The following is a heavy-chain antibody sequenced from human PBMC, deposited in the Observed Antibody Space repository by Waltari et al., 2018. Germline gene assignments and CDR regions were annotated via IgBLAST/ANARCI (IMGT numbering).Heavy chain of an antibody. D-gene: IGHD2-15*01. CDR3: ARERYCSGGSYYPYDAFDI. V-gene: IGHV4-31*03. CDR2: IYHSGST. J-gene: IGHJ3*02. CDR1: GGSISSGGYY. Sequence: QVQLQESGPGLVKPSQTLSLTCTVSGGSISSGGYYWSWIRQHPGKGLEWIGYIYHSGSTYYNPSLKSRVTISVDRSKNQFSLKLSSVTAADTAVYYCARERYCSGGSYYPYDAFDIWGQGTMVTVSS.